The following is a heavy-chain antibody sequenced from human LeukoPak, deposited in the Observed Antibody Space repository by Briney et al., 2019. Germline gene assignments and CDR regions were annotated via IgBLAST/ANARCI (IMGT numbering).Heavy chain of an antibody. CDR1: GGSISSGGYY. Sequence: PSETLSLTCTVSGGSISSGGYYWSWIRQHPGKGLEWIGYIYYSGSTNYNPSLKSRVTISVDTSKNQFSLKLSSVTAADAAVYYCASGVYSYSSGWLEFDYWGQGTLVTVSS. CDR2: IYYSGST. D-gene: IGHD6-19*01. V-gene: IGHV4-61*08. J-gene: IGHJ4*02. CDR3: ASGVYSYSSGWLEFDY.